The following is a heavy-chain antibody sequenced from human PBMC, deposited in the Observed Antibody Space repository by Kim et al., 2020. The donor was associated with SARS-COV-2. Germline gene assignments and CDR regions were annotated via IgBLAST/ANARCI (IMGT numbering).Heavy chain of an antibody. CDR2: T. Sequence: TVYANSGKGRFTISRDNAKNTLYLQRNSLRVEDTAVYYCARSIVGPSTDYWGQGTLVTVSS. J-gene: IGHJ4*02. CDR3: ARSIVGPSTDY. D-gene: IGHD1-26*01. V-gene: IGHV3-74*01.